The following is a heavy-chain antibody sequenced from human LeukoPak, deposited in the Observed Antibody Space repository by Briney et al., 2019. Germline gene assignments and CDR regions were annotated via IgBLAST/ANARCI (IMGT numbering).Heavy chain of an antibody. CDR1: GDTVSSNSGA. D-gene: IGHD5-18*01. CDR3: AREAVTANRFDS. Sequence: SQTLSLTCAISGDTVSSNSGAWNWIRQSPSRGLEWLGRTYYRSKWYNDYALSVQSRITFNSDTSKNQFSLQLNSVTPEDTAMYYCAREAVTANRFDSWGQGILVTVSS. V-gene: IGHV6-1*01. J-gene: IGHJ4*02. CDR2: TYYRSKWYN.